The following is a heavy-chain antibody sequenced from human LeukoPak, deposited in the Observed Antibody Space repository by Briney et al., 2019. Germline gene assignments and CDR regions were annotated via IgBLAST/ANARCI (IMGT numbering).Heavy chain of an antibody. Sequence: SETLSLTCTVSGGSISSYCWSWIRQPPGKGLEWIGYIYYSGSTNYNPSLKSRVTISVDTSKNQFSLKLSSVTAADTAVYYCARWGLWFGELRDPDAHYGMDVWGQGTTVTVSS. J-gene: IGHJ6*02. CDR3: ARWGLWFGELRDPDAHYGMDV. D-gene: IGHD3-10*01. CDR2: IYYSGST. V-gene: IGHV4-59*01. CDR1: GGSISSYC.